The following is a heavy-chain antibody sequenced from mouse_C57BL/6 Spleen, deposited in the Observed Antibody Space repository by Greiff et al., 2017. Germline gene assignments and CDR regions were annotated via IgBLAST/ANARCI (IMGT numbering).Heavy chain of an antibody. J-gene: IGHJ4*01. Sequence: EVKLMESGGGLVKPGGSLKLSCAASGFTFSSYAMSWVRQTPEKRLEWVATISDGGSYTYYPDNVKGRFTISRDNAKNNLYLQMSHLKSEDTAMYYCARRNDDYYAMDYWGQGTSVTVSS. V-gene: IGHV5-4*03. D-gene: IGHD2-3*01. CDR1: GFTFSSYA. CDR3: ARRNDDYYAMDY. CDR2: ISDGGSYT.